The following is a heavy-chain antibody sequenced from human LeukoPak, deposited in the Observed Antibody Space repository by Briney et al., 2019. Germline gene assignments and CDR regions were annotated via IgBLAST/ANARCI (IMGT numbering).Heavy chain of an antibody. Sequence: GESLRLSCAASGFTFSDYYMSWIRQAPGKGLEWVSYISSSGSTIYYADSVKGRFTISRDNAKNSLYLQMNSLRAEDTAVYYCARDWSDILTGYYPLYFDYWGQGTLVTVSS. CDR1: GFTFSDYY. V-gene: IGHV3-11*04. D-gene: IGHD3-9*01. J-gene: IGHJ4*02. CDR2: ISSSGSTI. CDR3: ARDWSDILTGYYPLYFDY.